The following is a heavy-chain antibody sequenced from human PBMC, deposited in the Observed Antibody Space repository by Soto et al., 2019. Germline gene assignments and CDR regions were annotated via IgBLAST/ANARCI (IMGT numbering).Heavy chain of an antibody. CDR3: ARDCDETNVYCPH. Sequence: EVQLVESGGGLIQPGGSLRRSCAVSGFGGGDNYMGWVRQAPGQGLEWVPVLYSAGDPYYLVSAKGRFTISRDNSKNTLFLQMTSLRAEDTAVYYCARDCDETNVYCPHWGQGTLVTFSS. V-gene: IGHV3-53*01. D-gene: IGHD2-8*01. J-gene: IGHJ4*02. CDR2: LYSAGDP. CDR1: GFGGGDNY.